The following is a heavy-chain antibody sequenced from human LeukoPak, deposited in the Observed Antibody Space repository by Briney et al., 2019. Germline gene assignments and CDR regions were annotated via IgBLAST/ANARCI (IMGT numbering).Heavy chain of an antibody. CDR3: ARASPYGDYGDY. CDR2: ISSSSSYI. V-gene: IGHV3-21*01. D-gene: IGHD4-17*01. Sequence: GGSLRLSCAASGFTFSSYSMNWVRQAPGKGLEWVSSISSSSSYIYYADSVKGRFTISRDNAKNSLYLQMNSLRAEDTAMYYCARASPYGDYGDYWGQGTLVTVSS. CDR1: GFTFSSYS. J-gene: IGHJ4*02.